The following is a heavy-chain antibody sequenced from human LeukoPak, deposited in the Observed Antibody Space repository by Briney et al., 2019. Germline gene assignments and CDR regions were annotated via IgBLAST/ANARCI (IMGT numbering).Heavy chain of an antibody. V-gene: IGHV4-38-2*02. CDR1: GYSITSGYY. D-gene: IGHD6-19*01. Sequence: SETLSLTCIVSGYSITSGYYWGWIRQPPGKGLEWIGSIYHSGDTYYNPSLKSRVTISVDTSKNQFSLKLDSVTAADTAVYYCAKGTSSGWYYFDYWGQGTLVTVSS. J-gene: IGHJ4*02. CDR3: AKGTSSGWYYFDY. CDR2: IYHSGDT.